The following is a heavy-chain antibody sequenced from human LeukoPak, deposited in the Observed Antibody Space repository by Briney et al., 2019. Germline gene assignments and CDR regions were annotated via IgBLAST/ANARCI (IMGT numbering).Heavy chain of an antibody. J-gene: IGHJ3*02. Sequence: ASVKVSCKASGYTFTSYGISWVRQAPGQGLEWMGWISAYNGNTNSAQKLQGRVTMTTDTSTSTAYMELRSLRSDDTAVYFCARVMAAATAFDIWGQGTMLTVSS. CDR1: GYTFTSYG. D-gene: IGHD6-13*01. CDR2: ISAYNGNT. V-gene: IGHV1-18*01. CDR3: ARVMAAATAFDI.